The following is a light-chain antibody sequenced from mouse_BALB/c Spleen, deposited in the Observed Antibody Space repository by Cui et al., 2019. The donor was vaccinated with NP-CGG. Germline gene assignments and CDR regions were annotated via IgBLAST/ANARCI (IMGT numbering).Light chain of an antibody. CDR3: ARWYSTHWV. CDR1: AVAVTTSNY. J-gene: IGLJ1*01. V-gene: IGLV2*02. Sequence: QAVETQEFAFTTLPGGTVILTCRSRAVAVTTSNYSNPVQAKPDHLFTGLIGGTRNPAPGVPVGFSGFLIGDMAALTITGAQTEDYAMYFCARWYSTHWVFGGGTKLTVL. CDR2: GTR.